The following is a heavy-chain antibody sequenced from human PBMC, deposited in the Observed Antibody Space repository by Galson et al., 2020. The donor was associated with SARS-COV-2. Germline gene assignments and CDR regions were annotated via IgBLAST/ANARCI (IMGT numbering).Heavy chain of an antibody. V-gene: IGHV3-30*04. CDR3: ARGDRDLPHCFDS. J-gene: IGHJ4*02. CDR1: GFTLSNYA. CDR2: ISYDGNNK. Sequence: GESLKISCAASGFTLSNYAMHWVRQAPGKGLEWVAVISYDGNNKYYVDSVKGRFTISRDNSKNTLYLHVNILRPEDTAVYYCARGDRDLPHCFDSWGQGTLVTGSS.